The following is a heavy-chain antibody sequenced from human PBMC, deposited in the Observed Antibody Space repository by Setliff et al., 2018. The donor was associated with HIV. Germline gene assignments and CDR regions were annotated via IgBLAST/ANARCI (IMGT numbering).Heavy chain of an antibody. CDR3: ARDGRSYYNFWSGPLFDS. D-gene: IGHD3-3*01. J-gene: IGHJ4*02. Sequence: ASVKVSCKASGYTFTSYYMHWVRQAPGQGLEWMGIIYPSGGSTSYAQKFQDRVTMTTDTSTSTAYMELSRLRSDDTAVYYCARDGRSYYNFWSGPLFDSWGQGTLVTVSS. CDR1: GYTFTSYY. CDR2: IYPSGGST. V-gene: IGHV1-46*01.